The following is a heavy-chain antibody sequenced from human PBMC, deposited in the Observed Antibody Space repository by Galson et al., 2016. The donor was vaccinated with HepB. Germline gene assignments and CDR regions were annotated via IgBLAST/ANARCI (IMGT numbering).Heavy chain of an antibody. V-gene: IGHV3-30-3*01. Sequence: SLRLACAASGFTFRTFAMHWVRQPPGKGLEWVGVVSYDGSTSYYSDSWRGSFTVSRDQSRSALYLQMNSLRVDDTAVYYCARNVTVYTSGWGGFEWSDPWGQGTLVTVSS. D-gene: IGHD6-19*01. J-gene: IGHJ5*02. CDR3: ARNVTVYTSGWGGFEWSDP. CDR1: GFTFRTFA. CDR2: VSYDGSTS.